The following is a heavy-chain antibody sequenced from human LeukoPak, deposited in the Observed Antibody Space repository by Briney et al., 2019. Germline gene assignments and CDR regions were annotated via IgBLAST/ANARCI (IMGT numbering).Heavy chain of an antibody. CDR2: IYYSGST. D-gene: IGHD2-2*01. Sequence: SETLSLTCAVSGGSISSGGYSWSWIRQPPGKGLEWIGYIYYSGSTYYNPSLKRRVTISVDTSKNQFSLKLSSVTAADTAVYYCARGGCSSTSCYGYFDYWGQGALVTVSS. CDR3: ARGGCSSTSCYGYFDY. J-gene: IGHJ4*02. V-gene: IGHV4-30-4*07. CDR1: GGSISSGGYS.